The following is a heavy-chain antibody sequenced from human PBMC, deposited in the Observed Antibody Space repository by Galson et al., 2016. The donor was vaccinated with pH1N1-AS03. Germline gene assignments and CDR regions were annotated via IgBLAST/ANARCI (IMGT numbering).Heavy chain of an antibody. CDR2: VHYSGTT. V-gene: IGHV4-4*01. D-gene: IGHD3-16*02. CDR3: ASAGYHTPGYHY. J-gene: IGHJ4*02. Sequence: ETLSLTCAVSGGSMTSPDWWTWVRQPPGKGLEWIGEVHYSGTTSYNPSLNSRVTMSIDKSNNQFSLNLGSVTAADTAVYFCASAGYHTPGYHYWGQGALVTDSS. CDR1: GGSMTSPDW.